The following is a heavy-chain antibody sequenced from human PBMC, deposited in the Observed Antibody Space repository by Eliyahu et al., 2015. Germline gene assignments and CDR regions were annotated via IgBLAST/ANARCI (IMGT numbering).Heavy chain of an antibody. V-gene: IGHV1-46*03. Sequence: QVQLVQSGAEVKKPGASVKXSCKASGYTFTSYYMXWVRQXPGQGLEWMGIINPSGGSTSYAQKFQGRVTMTRDTSTSTVYMELSSLRSEDTAVYYCASALVAQGYYYGMDVWGQGTTVTVSS. D-gene: IGHD2-15*01. J-gene: IGHJ6*02. CDR2: INPSGGST. CDR3: ASALVAQGYYYGMDV. CDR1: GYTFTSYY.